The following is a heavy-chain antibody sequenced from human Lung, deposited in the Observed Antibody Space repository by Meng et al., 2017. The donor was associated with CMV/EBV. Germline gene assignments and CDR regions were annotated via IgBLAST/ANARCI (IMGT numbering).Heavy chain of an antibody. V-gene: IGHV4-39*07. D-gene: IGHD3-3*01. CDR3: ASSLRYYDFWRGYYTGDYYYYGMDV. Sequence: GSLRLXCTVSGGSISSSSYYWGWIRQPPGKGLEWIGSIYYSGSTYYNPSLKSRVTISVDTSKNQFSLKLSSVTAADTAVYYCASSLRYYDFWRGYYTGDYYYYGMDVWGQGXTVTVSS. J-gene: IGHJ6*02. CDR2: IYYSGST. CDR1: GGSISSSSYY.